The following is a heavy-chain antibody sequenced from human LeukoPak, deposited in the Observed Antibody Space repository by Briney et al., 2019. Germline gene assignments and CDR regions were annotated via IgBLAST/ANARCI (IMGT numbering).Heavy chain of an antibody. CDR2: ITGGGGWT. D-gene: IGHD1-14*01. V-gene: IGHV3-21*01. CDR1: GFSFSSFS. J-gene: IGHJ4*02. Sequence: GESLRLSCGASGFSFSSFSMNWVRQAPGEGLEWVSSITGGGGWTYYAGSVKGRFTISRDNANNSLYLQMRSLTVEDTAVYFCARDSAPHRVILDFWGQGTLVTVSS. CDR3: ARDSAPHRVILDF.